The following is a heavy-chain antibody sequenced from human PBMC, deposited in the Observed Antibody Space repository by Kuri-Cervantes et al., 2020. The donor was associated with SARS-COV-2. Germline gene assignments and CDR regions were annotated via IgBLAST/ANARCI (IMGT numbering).Heavy chain of an antibody. V-gene: IGHV4-59*12. Sequence: SETLSLTCTVSGASISSDYWSWIRQPPGKGLEWIGYIYYSGSTNYNPSLKSRVTISVDTSKNQFSLKLSSVTAADTAVYYCARLGGDRAFDIWGQGTMVTVSS. D-gene: IGHD3-16*01. CDR3: ARLGGDRAFDI. CDR2: IYYSGST. CDR1: GASISSDY. J-gene: IGHJ3*02.